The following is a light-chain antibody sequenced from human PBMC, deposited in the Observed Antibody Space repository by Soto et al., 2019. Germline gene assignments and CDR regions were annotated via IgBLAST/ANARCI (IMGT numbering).Light chain of an antibody. Sequence: QSVRTQPASVSGSPGQSIAISCTGSSSDVGGYKYVSWYQQHPGKAPKLMIYDVSKRPSGVSDRFSGSKSGDTASLTISGLQSDDEADYFCCSYAGTVAYVFGTGTKVTVL. CDR1: SSDVGGYKY. J-gene: IGLJ1*01. CDR2: DVS. V-gene: IGLV2-14*03. CDR3: CSYAGTVAYV.